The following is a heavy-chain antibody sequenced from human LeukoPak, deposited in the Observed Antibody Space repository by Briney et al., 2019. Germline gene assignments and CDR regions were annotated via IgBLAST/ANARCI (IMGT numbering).Heavy chain of an antibody. Sequence: GGSLRLSCAASGFTFSSYWMSWVRQAPGKGLEWVANIKQDGSEKYYVDSVKGRFTIPRDNAKNSLYLQMNSLRAEDTAVYYCARVHYDFWSGYYTRAFGIWGQGTMVTVSS. CDR3: ARVHYDFWSGYYTRAFGI. D-gene: IGHD3-3*01. CDR1: GFTFSSYW. V-gene: IGHV3-7*01. CDR2: IKQDGSEK. J-gene: IGHJ3*02.